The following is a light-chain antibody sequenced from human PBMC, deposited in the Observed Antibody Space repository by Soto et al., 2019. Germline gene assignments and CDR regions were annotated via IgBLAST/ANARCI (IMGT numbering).Light chain of an antibody. CDR1: SSDVGGYNY. Sequence: QSALTQPRSVSGSPGQSVTISCTGTSSDVGGYNYVSWYLQHPGKAPKVIIYDVSKRPSGVPDRFSGSKSGNTASLTISGLQDEDEADYCCCSFAGNYIYVFGTGTKVTVL. V-gene: IGLV2-11*01. CDR3: CSFAGNYIYV. J-gene: IGLJ1*01. CDR2: DVS.